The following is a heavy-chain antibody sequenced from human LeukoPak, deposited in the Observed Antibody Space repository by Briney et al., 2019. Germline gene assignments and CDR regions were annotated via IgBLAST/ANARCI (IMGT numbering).Heavy chain of an antibody. CDR3: AKDLRYGDYADGY. D-gene: IGHD4-17*01. CDR2: ISYDGSNK. J-gene: IGHJ4*02. V-gene: IGHV3-30*18. Sequence: GRSLRLSCAASGFTFSSYGMHWVRQAPGKGLEWVAVISYDGSNKYYADSVKGRFTISRDNSKNTLYLQMNSLRAEDTAVYYCAKDLRYGDYADGYWGQGTLVTVSP. CDR1: GFTFSSYG.